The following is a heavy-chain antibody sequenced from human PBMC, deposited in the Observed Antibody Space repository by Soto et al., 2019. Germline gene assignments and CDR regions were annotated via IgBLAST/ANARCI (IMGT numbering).Heavy chain of an antibody. CDR2: IIPIFGTA. D-gene: IGHD3-10*01. Sequence: ASVKVSCKASGGTFSSYAISWVRQAPGQGLEWMGGIIPIFGTANYAQKFQGRVTITADESTSTAYMKLSSVTAADTAVYYCARTYGPVKSAIPFDYWGQGTLVTVSS. V-gene: IGHV1-69*13. J-gene: IGHJ4*02. CDR1: GGTFSSYA. CDR3: ARTYGPVKSAIPFDY.